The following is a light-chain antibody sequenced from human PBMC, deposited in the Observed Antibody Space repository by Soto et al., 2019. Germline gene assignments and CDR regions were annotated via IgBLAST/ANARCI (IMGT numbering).Light chain of an antibody. CDR3: SSYTSSGTLV. J-gene: IGLJ2*01. CDR2: EVS. CDR1: SSDVGGYNY. Sequence: QSALTQPASVSGSPGQSITISCTGTSSDVGGYNYVSWYQQHPGKAPKLMIYEVSNRPSGVSNRFSGSKSGNTASLTISGLQAEDEADYYGSSYTSSGTLVFGGGTKLTVL. V-gene: IGLV2-14*01.